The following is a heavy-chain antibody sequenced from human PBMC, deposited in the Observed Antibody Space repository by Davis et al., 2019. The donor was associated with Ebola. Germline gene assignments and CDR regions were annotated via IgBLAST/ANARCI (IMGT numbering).Heavy chain of an antibody. CDR3: AKLSSSGWYAGFWDF. D-gene: IGHD6-19*01. CDR1: GFRFDDYA. J-gene: IGHJ4*02. V-gene: IGHV3-9*01. CDR2: ISWNSGSI. Sequence: PGGSLRLSCAASGFRFDDYAMHWVRQAPGKGLEWVSGISWNSGSIGYADSVKGRFTISRDNAKNSLYLQMNSLRGEDTALFFCAKLSSSGWYAGFWDFWGQGTLLTVSS.